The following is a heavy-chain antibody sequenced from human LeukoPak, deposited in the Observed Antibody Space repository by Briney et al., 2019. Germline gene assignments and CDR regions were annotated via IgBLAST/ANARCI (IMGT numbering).Heavy chain of an antibody. CDR1: GYSISSGYY. CDR2: FYHTGST. V-gene: IGHV4-38-2*02. J-gene: IGHJ5*02. CDR3: ARGVTMIGRLRFDP. D-gene: IGHD3-22*01. Sequence: SETLSLTCTISGYSISSGYYWGWIRQPPGKRLEWIGNFYHTGSTYYNPSLKSRVTISLDTSRNQFSLKLGSVTAADTAVYYCARGVTMIGRLRFDPWGQGTLVTVSS.